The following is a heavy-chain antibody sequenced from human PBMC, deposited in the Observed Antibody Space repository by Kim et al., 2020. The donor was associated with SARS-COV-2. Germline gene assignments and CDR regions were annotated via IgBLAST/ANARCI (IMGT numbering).Heavy chain of an antibody. V-gene: IGHV3-48*02. CDR2: ISSSGTTI. D-gene: IGHD6-19*01. CDR3: ARLIAVAGTTGSNFDS. Sequence: GGSLRLSCAASGFTFRTYSMNWVRQAPGKGLEWVSYISSSGTTIFYADSVKGRFTMSRDNAENSLSLQMNSLRDEDTAVYYCARLIAVAGTTGSNFDSWGQGTLVTVSS. CDR1: GFTFRTYS. J-gene: IGHJ4*02.